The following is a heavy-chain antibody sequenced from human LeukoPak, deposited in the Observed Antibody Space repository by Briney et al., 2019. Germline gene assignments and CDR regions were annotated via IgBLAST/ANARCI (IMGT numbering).Heavy chain of an antibody. J-gene: IGHJ3*01. Sequence: SVKVSCKASGDTFSNYVISWFRQAPGQRPEWMGGITPMFGSTYFTQKFQGRVTFTADDSTTTAYMELSSLKFEDTAVCYCARDDPDVVVIPGAADVWGQGTLVTVSS. CDR1: GDTFSNYV. CDR3: ARDDPDVVVIPGAADV. V-gene: IGHV1-69*13. D-gene: IGHD2-21*01. CDR2: ITPMFGST.